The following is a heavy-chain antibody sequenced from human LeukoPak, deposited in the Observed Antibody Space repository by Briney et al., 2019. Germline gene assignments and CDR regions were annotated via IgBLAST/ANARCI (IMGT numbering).Heavy chain of an antibody. J-gene: IGHJ6*02. V-gene: IGHV4-34*01. D-gene: IGHD2-2*01. Sequence: SETLSLTCAVYGGSFSGYYWSWIRQPPGKGLEWIGEINHSGSTNYNPSLKSRVTISVDTSKNQFSLKLSSVTAADTAVYYCARDRRSGDIVVVPAAMDGMDVWGQGTTVTVSS. CDR3: ARDRRSGDIVVVPAAMDGMDV. CDR2: INHSGST. CDR1: GGSFSGYY.